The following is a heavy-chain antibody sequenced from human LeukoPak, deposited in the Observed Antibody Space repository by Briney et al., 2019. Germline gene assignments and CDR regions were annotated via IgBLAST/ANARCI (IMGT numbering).Heavy chain of an antibody. CDR2: IYYSGST. D-gene: IGHD2-2*02. Sequence: PSETLSLTCTASGGSISPYYWSWIRQPPGKGLEWIGYIYYSGSTNYNPSLKSRVTISVDTSKNQFSLKLSSVTAADTAVYYCARELYTNWFDPWGQGTLVTVSS. J-gene: IGHJ5*02. CDR1: GGSISPYY. V-gene: IGHV4-59*01. CDR3: ARELYTNWFDP.